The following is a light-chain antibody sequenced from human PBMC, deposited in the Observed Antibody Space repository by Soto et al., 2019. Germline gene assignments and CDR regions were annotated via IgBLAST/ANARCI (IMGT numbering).Light chain of an antibody. CDR3: LQDYKFPAFT. J-gene: IGKJ3*01. Sequence: AIQMTQSPSSLSASVGDRVTITCRASQGIRNDLAWYQQKPGKAPKLLIYAASSLHSGVPSRFSGSGSGTDFTLTISILLPEDFATYYCLQDYKFPAFTFGPGTKVDIK. V-gene: IGKV1-6*01. CDR1: QGIRND. CDR2: AAS.